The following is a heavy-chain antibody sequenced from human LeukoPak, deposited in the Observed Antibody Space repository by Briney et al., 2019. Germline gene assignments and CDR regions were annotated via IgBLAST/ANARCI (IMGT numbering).Heavy chain of an antibody. Sequence: GGSLRLSCAASGFTFSSCAMHWVRQAPGKGLERVAVISYDGSNKYYADSVKGRFTISRDNSKNTLYLQMNSRRAEDTAVYYCAREYSSSRYYYYGMDVWGQGTTVTVSS. CDR1: GFTFSSCA. V-gene: IGHV3-30-3*01. D-gene: IGHD6-6*01. CDR3: AREYSSSRYYYYGMDV. J-gene: IGHJ6*02. CDR2: ISYDGSNK.